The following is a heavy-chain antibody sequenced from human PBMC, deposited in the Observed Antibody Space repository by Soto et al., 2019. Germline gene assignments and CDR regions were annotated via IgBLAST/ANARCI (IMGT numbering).Heavy chain of an antibody. CDR2: INAGNGNT. D-gene: IGHD3-22*01. CDR3: ARGYDSSGYYYYYGMDF. CDR1: GYTFTSYA. V-gene: IGHV1-3*05. J-gene: IGHJ6*02. Sequence: QVQLVPSGAEEKKPGASVKVSCKASGYTFTSYAMHWVRQAPGQRLEWVGWINAGNGNTKYSQKFQGRVTITRDTSAGTAYMELGSLRSEDTAVYYCARGYDSSGYYYYYGMDFWGQGTTVTVSS.